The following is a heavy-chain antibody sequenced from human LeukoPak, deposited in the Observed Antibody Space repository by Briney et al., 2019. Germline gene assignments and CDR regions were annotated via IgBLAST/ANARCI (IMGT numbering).Heavy chain of an antibody. V-gene: IGHV4-59*08. D-gene: IGHD1-14*01. J-gene: IGHJ3*02. CDR3: ARRRTLGAFDI. CDR2: IYYSGST. CDR1: GGSISSYY. Sequence: PSETLSLTCTVSGGSISSYYWSWIRQPPGKGLEWIGYIYYSGSTNYNPSLKSRVTISVDTSKNQFSRKLSSVTAADTAVYYCARRRTLGAFDIWGQGTMVTVSS.